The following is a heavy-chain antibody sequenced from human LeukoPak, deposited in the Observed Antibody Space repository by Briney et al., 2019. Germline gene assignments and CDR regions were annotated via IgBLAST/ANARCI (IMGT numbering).Heavy chain of an antibody. V-gene: IGHV3-53*01. D-gene: IGHD1-26*01. CDR3: ARDADPFIVGATNDVY. CDR1: GFTASSNY. J-gene: IGHJ4*02. CDR2: IYSGGST. Sequence: GGSLRLSCAASGFTASSNYMSWVRQAPGKGLEWVSVIYSGGSTYYADSVKGRFTISRDNSKNTLYLQMNSLRAEDTAVYYCARDADPFIVGATNDVYWGQGTLVTVSS.